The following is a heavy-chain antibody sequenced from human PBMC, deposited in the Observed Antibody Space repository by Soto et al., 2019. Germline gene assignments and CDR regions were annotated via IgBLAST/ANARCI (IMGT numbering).Heavy chain of an antibody. CDR1: GYIFSNYA. J-gene: IGHJ3*02. CDR3: ARVVSSGWLSGDDAFDI. V-gene: IGHV1-3*01. Sequence: ASVKVSCKASGYIFSNYAMHWVRQAPGQSLEWMGWINAGNGNTKYSQNFQGRVTITRDTSASTAYMELSSLRSEDTAVYYCARVVSSGWLSGDDAFDIWGQGTMVTVS. CDR2: INAGNGNT. D-gene: IGHD6-19*01.